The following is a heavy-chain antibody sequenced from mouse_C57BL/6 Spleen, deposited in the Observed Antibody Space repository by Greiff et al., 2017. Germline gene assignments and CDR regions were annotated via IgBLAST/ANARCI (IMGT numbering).Heavy chain of an antibody. V-gene: IGHV1-42*01. D-gene: IGHD2-1*01. Sequence: VQLQQSGPELVKPGASVKISCKASGYSFTGYYMNWVQQSPEKSLEWIGEINPSTGGTTYTQKFKAKATLTVDKSSSTSYMQLEGLTSEDSAVYYCAREGNYLFAYWGQGTLGTVSA. CDR3: AREGNYLFAY. J-gene: IGHJ3*01. CDR2: INPSTGGT. CDR1: GYSFTGYY.